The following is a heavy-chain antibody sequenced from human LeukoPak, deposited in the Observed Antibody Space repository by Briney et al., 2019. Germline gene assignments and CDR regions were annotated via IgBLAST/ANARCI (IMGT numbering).Heavy chain of an antibody. D-gene: IGHD4-17*01. CDR3: ARAYGDYGPRGFDY. CDR2: IYYSGST. J-gene: IGHJ4*02. CDR1: GGSISSGGYS. V-gene: IGHV4-31*11. Sequence: PSQTLSLTCAVSGGSISSGGYSWSWIRQPPGKGLEWIGYIYYSGSTYYNPSLKGRVTISVDTSKNQFSLKLSSVTAADTAVYYCARAYGDYGPRGFDYWGQGTLVTVSS.